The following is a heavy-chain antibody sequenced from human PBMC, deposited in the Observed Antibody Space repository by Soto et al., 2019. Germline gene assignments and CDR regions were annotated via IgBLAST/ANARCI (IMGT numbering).Heavy chain of an antibody. CDR3: AKAAAGTSYFDY. Sequence: PGGSLRLSCAASGFTCSSYAMSWVRQAPGKGLEWVSAISGSGGSTYYADSVKGRFTISRDNSKNTLYLQMNSPRAEDTAVYCCAKAAAGTSYFDYWGQGTLVTVSS. CDR2: ISGSGGST. CDR1: GFTCSSYA. D-gene: IGHD6-13*01. J-gene: IGHJ4*02. V-gene: IGHV3-23*01.